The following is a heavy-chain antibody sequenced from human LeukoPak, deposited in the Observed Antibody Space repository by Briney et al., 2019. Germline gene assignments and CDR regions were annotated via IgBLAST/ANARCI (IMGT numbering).Heavy chain of an antibody. V-gene: IGHV4-39*01. CDR1: GGSISSSSYC. Sequence: SETLSLTCTVSGGSISSSSYCWSWIRQPPGKGLEGIGSMYYSGSTYYNPSLKSRVTISVDTSKNQFSLKLSSVTAADTAVYYCARHRGSPYSGSYYYFDYWGQGTLVTVSS. D-gene: IGHD1-26*01. CDR2: MYYSGST. CDR3: ARHRGSPYSGSYYYFDY. J-gene: IGHJ4*02.